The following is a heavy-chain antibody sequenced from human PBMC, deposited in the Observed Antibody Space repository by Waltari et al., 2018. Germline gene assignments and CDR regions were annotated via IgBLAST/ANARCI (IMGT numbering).Heavy chain of an antibody. CDR3: ARGIYGDYDY. V-gene: IGHV4-34*01. CDR1: GGSFSGYY. J-gene: IGHJ4*02. D-gene: IGHD4-17*01. Sequence: QVQLQQWGAGLLKPSETLSLTCAVYGGSFSGYYWSWIRQPPGRGLEWIGEINHCGSRHYHPSLKSRVTISVAPSKNQVSLKLSSVTAADTAGYYCARGIYGDYDYWGQGTLVTVSS. CDR2: INHCGSR.